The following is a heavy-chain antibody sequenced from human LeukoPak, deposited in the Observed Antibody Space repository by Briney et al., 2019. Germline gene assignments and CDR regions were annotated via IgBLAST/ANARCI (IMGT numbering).Heavy chain of an antibody. Sequence: GGSLRLSCATSGFSFSNYAMSWVRQAPGKGLEWVSAISGEGVTIYYADSVKGRFTISRDNSKNTLYLQMNSLRAEDTAVYYCARDLNIVVVPAAMPLDYWGQGTLVTVSS. CDR2: ISGEGVTI. D-gene: IGHD2-2*01. CDR3: ARDLNIVVVPAAMPLDY. V-gene: IGHV3-23*01. J-gene: IGHJ4*02. CDR1: GFSFSNYA.